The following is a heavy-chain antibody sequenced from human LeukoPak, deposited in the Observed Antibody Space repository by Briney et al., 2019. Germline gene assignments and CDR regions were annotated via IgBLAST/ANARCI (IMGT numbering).Heavy chain of an antibody. J-gene: IGHJ4*02. CDR3: ARGYCSSTSCHNLDY. D-gene: IGHD2-2*02. CDR2: IYYSGST. V-gene: IGHV4-59*01. CDR1: GGSISSYY. Sequence: TSETLSLTCTVSGGSISSYYWSWIRQPPGKGLEWIGYIYYSGSTNYNPSLKSRVTISVDTSKNQFSLKLSSVTAADTAVYYCARGYCSSTSCHNLDYWGQGTLVTVSS.